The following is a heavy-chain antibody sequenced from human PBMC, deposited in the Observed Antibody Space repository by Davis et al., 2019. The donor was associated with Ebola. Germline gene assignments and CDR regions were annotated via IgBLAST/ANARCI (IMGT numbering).Heavy chain of an antibody. CDR3: AKAGHCGNYCSFDS. D-gene: IGHD1-26*01. CDR1: GFTFSNYA. CDR2: ISSSSGST. J-gene: IGHJ4*02. V-gene: IGHV3-23*01. Sequence: GESLKISCAASGFTFSNYAMNWVRQAPGKGLEWVSAISSSSGSTYYVGSVKGRFTISRDNSKNTLYLQMNSLRADDTAVYYCAKAGHCGNYCSFDSWGQGTLVTVSS.